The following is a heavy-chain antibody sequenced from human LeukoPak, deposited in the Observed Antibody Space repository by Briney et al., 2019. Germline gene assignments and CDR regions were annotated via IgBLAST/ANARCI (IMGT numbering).Heavy chain of an antibody. CDR2: IKGTT. CDR1: GFTFSSAW. D-gene: IGHD3-10*01. Sequence: GRSLRLSCAACGFTFSSAWMNWVRQAPGKGLEWVGLIKGTTDYAAPVKGRFTFSRDDPKNTAYLQMNSLRIEDTAVYYCTTELWFGDSVSDHWGQGTLVTVSS. V-gene: IGHV3-15*01. J-gene: IGHJ4*02. CDR3: TTELWFGDSVSDH.